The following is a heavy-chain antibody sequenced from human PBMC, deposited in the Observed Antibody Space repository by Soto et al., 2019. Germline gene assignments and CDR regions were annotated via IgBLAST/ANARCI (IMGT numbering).Heavy chain of an antibody. D-gene: IGHD5-18*01. Sequence: DVQLVESVGALVKQGGSLRLSCVVSGFSFNIYSMNWVRQAPGKGLEWVSSIGNSGIYTHYADPVKGRFTITRDNAKNSLYLQMDSLSAEDTALYYCVRDCCGYDGGRGGYFDFWGQGTLVTVSS. V-gene: IGHV3-21*01. CDR3: VRDCCGYDGGRGGYFDF. CDR1: GFSFNIYS. CDR2: IGNSGIYT. J-gene: IGHJ4*02.